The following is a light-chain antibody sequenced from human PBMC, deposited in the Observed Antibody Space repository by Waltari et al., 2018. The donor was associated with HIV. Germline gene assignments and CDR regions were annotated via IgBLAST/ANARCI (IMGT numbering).Light chain of an antibody. Sequence: SFVLTQPPSVSVSPGQTASITYSGDRLGDKFVCWFQQKPGQSPKIIIYQDDKRPSGISERFSGSNSGNTATLTISGTQALDEADYYCQAWDIREGVFGGGTKLTVL. J-gene: IGLJ3*02. CDR1: RLGDKF. CDR2: QDD. V-gene: IGLV3-1*01. CDR3: QAWDIREGV.